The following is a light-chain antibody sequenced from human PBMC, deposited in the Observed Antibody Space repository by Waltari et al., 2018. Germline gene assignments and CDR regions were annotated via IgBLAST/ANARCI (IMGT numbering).Light chain of an antibody. CDR3: CSYVGSNIYWV. CDR1: SSDVGGYNY. Sequence: QSALTQPRSASGSPGQSVTISCTGTSSDVGGYNYVSWYQQHPDKAPKLIIYDINKRPSGVPDRFSGSKSGNTASLTISGLQADDEADYYCCSYVGSNIYWVFGGGTKLTVL. J-gene: IGLJ3*02. V-gene: IGLV2-11*01. CDR2: DIN.